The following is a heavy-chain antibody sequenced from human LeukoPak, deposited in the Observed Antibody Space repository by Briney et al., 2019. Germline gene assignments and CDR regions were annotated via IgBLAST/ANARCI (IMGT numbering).Heavy chain of an antibody. CDR2: IYYFGNT. Sequence: SETLSLTCAVSGGSISTYYWSWIRQPPGKGLEWIGYIYYFGNTNYNPSLKGRVTISVDASKNQFSLKLSSVTAADTAVYYCVRRPPALFAMDVWGQGTTVIVSS. D-gene: IGHD2-2*01. CDR1: GGSISTYY. V-gene: IGHV4-59*01. CDR3: VRRPPALFAMDV. J-gene: IGHJ6*02.